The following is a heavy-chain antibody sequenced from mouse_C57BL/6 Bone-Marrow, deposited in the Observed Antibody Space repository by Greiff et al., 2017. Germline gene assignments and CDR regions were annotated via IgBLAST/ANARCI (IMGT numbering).Heavy chain of an antibody. CDR3: ARDTPGYYYAMDY. J-gene: IGHJ4*01. CDR1: GFTFSSYA. V-gene: IGHV5-4*01. CDR2: ISDGGSYT. Sequence: EVQLQQSGGGLVKPGGSLKLSCAASGFTFSSYAMSWVRQTPEKRLEWVATISDGGSYTYYPDNVKGRFTISRDNAKNNLYLQMSHLKSEDTAMYYCARDTPGYYYAMDYWGQGTSVTVSS.